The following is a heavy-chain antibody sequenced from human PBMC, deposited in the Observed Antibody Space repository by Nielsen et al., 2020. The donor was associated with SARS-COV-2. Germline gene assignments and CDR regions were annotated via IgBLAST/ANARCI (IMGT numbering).Heavy chain of an antibody. V-gene: IGHV3-53*01. D-gene: IGHD2-2*03. J-gene: IGHJ6*02. CDR1: GFTVNNNY. CDR2: LYSGGGT. CDR3: AKIGLSDYYGMDV. Sequence: GESLKISCAASGFTVNNNYMSWVRQAPGKGLEWVSVLYSGGGTDYADSAKGRFSISRDNSKNTLYLQMNSLRAEDTAVYYCAKIGLSDYYGMDVWGQGTTVTVSS.